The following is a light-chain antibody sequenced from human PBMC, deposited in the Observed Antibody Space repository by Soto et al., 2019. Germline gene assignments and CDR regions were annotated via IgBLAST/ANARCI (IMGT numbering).Light chain of an antibody. V-gene: IGKV1-39*01. Sequence: DIQMPQSPSSLSASVGDRVTITCRASQSISSYLNWYQQKPGKAPKLLIYAASSLQSGVPSRFSGSGSGTDFTLTISSLQPEDFATYYCQQSYSTPFTFGTGTKVDIK. CDR3: QQSYSTPFT. J-gene: IGKJ3*01. CDR1: QSISSY. CDR2: AAS.